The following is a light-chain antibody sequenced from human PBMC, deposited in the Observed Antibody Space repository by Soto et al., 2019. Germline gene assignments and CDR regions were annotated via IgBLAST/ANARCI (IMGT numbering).Light chain of an antibody. V-gene: IGKV1-33*01. CDR3: QQCDNLLSL. CDR2: DAS. Sequence: DIQMTQSPSSLSASVGDRVTITCQASQDISNYLNWYQQKPGKAPKLLIYDASNLETGVPSRFSGSGSGTDFTFTISSLQPEDIATYYCQQCDNLLSLFGGGTKVEIK. CDR1: QDISNY. J-gene: IGKJ4*01.